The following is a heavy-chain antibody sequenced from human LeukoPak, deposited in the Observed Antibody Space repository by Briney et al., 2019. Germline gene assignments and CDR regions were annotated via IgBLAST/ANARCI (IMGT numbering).Heavy chain of an antibody. CDR3: ARDYGDYYFDY. CDR2: IYYSGST. CDR1: GGSISSYY. J-gene: IGHJ4*02. D-gene: IGHD4-17*01. Sequence: SETLSLTCTVSGGSISSYYWSWIRQPPGKGLEWIGYIYYSGSTNHNPSLKSRVTISVDTSKNQFSLKLSSVTAADTAVYYCARDYGDYYFDYWGQGTLVTVSS. V-gene: IGHV4-59*12.